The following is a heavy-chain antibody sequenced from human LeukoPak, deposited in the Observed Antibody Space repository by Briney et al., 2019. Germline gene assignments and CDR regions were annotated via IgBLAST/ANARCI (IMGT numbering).Heavy chain of an antibody. CDR1: GFTITGAY. J-gene: IGHJ5*01. V-gene: IGHV1-2*02. Sequence: ASVKVSCKASGFTITGAYMHWARQAPGQGLEWMGWINPNSGETRYEQKFQGRVTMTRDTSIDTVHMELGSLTSDDTAVYYCARVLFNSGYDSWGQGTLVTVSS. CDR2: INPNSGET. CDR3: ARVLFNSGYDS. D-gene: IGHD3-9*01.